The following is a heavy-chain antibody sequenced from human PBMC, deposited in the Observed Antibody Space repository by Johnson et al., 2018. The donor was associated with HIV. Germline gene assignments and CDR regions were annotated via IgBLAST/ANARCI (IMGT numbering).Heavy chain of an antibody. Sequence: QVQLVESGGGLVQPGGSLRLSCAASGFTFSDYYMSWIRQAPGKGLEWVSYISSSGSTIYYADSVKGRFTITRDNAKNSLYLQMNSLGAEDTAVYYCARDTVYGETAFDIWGQGTMVTVSS. V-gene: IGHV3-11*04. CDR1: GFTFSDYY. CDR3: ARDTVYGETAFDI. CDR2: ISSSGSTI. J-gene: IGHJ3*02. D-gene: IGHD4-17*01.